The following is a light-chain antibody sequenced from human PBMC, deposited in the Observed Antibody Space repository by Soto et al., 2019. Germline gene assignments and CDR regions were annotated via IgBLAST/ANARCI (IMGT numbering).Light chain of an antibody. CDR2: KAS. Sequence: DIQITQSPSTLSGSVGDRVTITFRASQTISSWLAWYQQKPGKAPKLLIYKASTLKSGVPSRFSGSGSGTEFTLTISSLQPDDFATYYCQHHNSYSEAFGQGTKVDIK. CDR3: QHHNSYSEA. CDR1: QTISSW. J-gene: IGKJ1*01. V-gene: IGKV1-5*03.